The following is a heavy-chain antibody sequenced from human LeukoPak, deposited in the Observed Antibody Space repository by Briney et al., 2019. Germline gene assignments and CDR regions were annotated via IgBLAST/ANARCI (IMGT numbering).Heavy chain of an antibody. J-gene: IGHJ4*02. Sequence: GGSLRLSCAASGFTFSNYAMHWVRLAPGKGLEWVTIISDNGNYKYYADSVQGRFAISRDNSKNTLYLQINSLRVEDTALYYCPKGDGSFVMDSWGQGTLVTVSS. CDR2: ISDNGNYK. D-gene: IGHD3-16*02. CDR3: PKGDGSFVMDS. V-gene: IGHV3-30*09. CDR1: GFTFSNYA.